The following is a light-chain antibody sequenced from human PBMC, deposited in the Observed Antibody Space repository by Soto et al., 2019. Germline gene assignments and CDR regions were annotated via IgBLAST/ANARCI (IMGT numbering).Light chain of an antibody. CDR1: SSDVGSYNL. J-gene: IGLJ2*01. V-gene: IGLV2-23*01. CDR2: EGS. Sequence: SALTQPASVSGSPGQSITISCTGTSSDVGSYNLVSWYQQHPGKAPKLMIYEGSKRPSGVSNRFSGSKSGNTASLTISGLPAEDEADYYCCSYAGSVVFGGGTKLTVL. CDR3: CSYAGSVV.